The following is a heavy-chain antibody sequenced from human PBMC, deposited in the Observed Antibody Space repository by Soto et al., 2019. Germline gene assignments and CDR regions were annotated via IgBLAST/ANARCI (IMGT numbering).Heavy chain of an antibody. CDR3: ARGQTSTITACDY. CDR1: GFTFSSYW. D-gene: IGHD5-12*01. Sequence: EVQLVESGGDLVQPGGSLRLSCAASGFTFSSYWMHWVRQVPGKGLVWVARVDSDESDANYADAVKGRFTISRDNAKRTLYLQMNSLTVEDTAVYYCARGQTSTITACDYWGQGTLVTVSS. J-gene: IGHJ4*02. CDR2: VDSDESDA. V-gene: IGHV3-74*01.